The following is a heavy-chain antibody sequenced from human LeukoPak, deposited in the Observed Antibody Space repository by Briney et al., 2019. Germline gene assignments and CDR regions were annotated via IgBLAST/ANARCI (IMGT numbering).Heavy chain of an antibody. V-gene: IGHV1-24*01. CDR2: FDPEDGET. CDR1: GYTLTELS. D-gene: IGHD3-3*01. J-gene: IGHJ4*02. CDR3: ATGVEYYDFWSGYYPFDY. Sequence: ASVKVSCKVSGYTLTELSMHWVRQAPGKGREWMGGFDPEDGETIYAQKFQGRVTMTEDTSTDTAYMELSSLRSEDTAVYYCATGVEYYDFWSGYYPFDYWGQGTLVTVSS.